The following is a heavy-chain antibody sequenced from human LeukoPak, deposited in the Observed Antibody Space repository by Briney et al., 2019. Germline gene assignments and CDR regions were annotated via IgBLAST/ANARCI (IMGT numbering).Heavy chain of an antibody. D-gene: IGHD3-10*01. V-gene: IGHV4-59*01. Sequence: PSETLSLTCTVSDGSISSYYWSWIRQPPGKGLEWIGYIYYSGSTNYNPSLKSRVTISVDTSKNQFSLKLSSVTAADTAVYYCARFMVRGGVDYWGQGTLVTVSS. CDR3: ARFMVRGGVDY. CDR1: DGSISSYY. J-gene: IGHJ4*02. CDR2: IYYSGST.